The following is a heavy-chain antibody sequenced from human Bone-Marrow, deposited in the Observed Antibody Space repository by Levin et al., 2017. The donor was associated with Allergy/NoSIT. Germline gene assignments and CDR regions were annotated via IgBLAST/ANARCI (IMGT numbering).Heavy chain of an antibody. CDR3: AKAPWGAVAGMGEYFDY. D-gene: IGHD6-19*01. V-gene: IGHV3-23*01. CDR1: GFTFSSYA. CDR2: ISGSGGST. J-gene: IGHJ4*02. Sequence: GGSLRLSCAASGFTFSSYAMSWVRQAPGKGLEWVSTISGSGGSTYYADSVKGRFTISRDNSKNTLYLQMNSLRAEDTAVYYCAKAPWGAVAGMGEYFDYWGQGTLVTVSS.